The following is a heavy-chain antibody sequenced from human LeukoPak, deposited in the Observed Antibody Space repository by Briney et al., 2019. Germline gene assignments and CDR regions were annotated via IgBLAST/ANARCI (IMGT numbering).Heavy chain of an antibody. D-gene: IGHD6-13*01. CDR1: GFTFSSYW. V-gene: IGHV3-74*01. CDR2: INSDGSIT. J-gene: IGHJ3*01. Sequence: PGESLKISCADSGFTFSSYWMHWVRQAPGKGLVWVSRINSDGSITTYADSVKGRFTISRDNAKNTLYLQMNSLRAEDTAVYYCAGGMSATGGGWGQGTMVTVSS. CDR3: AGGMSATGGG.